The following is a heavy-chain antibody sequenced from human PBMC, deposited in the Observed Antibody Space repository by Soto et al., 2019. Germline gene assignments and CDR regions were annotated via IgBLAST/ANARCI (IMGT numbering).Heavy chain of an antibody. CDR1: GGSISSSNW. CDR3: ASIRRRGVLSGGVYWYFDL. CDR2: IYHSGST. V-gene: IGHV4-4*02. D-gene: IGHD2-8*01. J-gene: IGHJ2*01. Sequence: QVQLQESGPGLVKPSGTLSLTCAVSGGSISSSNWWSWVRQPPGKGLEWIGEIYHSGSTNYNPSLKRLVTRSVDKSEIQFTLRLSAVTAADTAEYYCASIRRRGVLSGGVYWYFDLWGRGTLVTVSS.